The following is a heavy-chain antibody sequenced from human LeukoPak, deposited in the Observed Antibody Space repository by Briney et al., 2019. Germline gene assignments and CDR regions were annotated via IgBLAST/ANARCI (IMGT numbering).Heavy chain of an antibody. CDR1: GFTFSSYS. D-gene: IGHD4-23*01. CDR2: ISSSSSSYI. J-gene: IGHJ4*02. CDR3: AKERKLLPFDG. V-gene: IGHV3-21*01. Sequence: GGSLRLSCAASGFTFSSYSMNWVRQAPGKGLEWVSSISSSSSSYIYYADSVKGRFTISRDNSRNTLYLQMNSLRPEDTAVYYCAKERKLLPFDGWGQGTLVTVSS.